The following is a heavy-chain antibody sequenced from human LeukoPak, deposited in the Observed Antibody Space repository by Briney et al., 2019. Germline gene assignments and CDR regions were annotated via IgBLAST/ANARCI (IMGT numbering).Heavy chain of an antibody. J-gene: IGHJ6*03. CDR2: ISSSSSSYI. D-gene: IGHD2-15*01. Sequence: GGSLRLSCAASGFTFSSYSMNWVRQAPGKGLEWVSSISSSSSSYIYYADSVKGRFTISRDNAKNSLYLQMNSLRAEDTAVYYCAKDGYCSGGSCYFTLPHYYYYYMDVWGKGTTVTVSS. CDR1: GFTFSSYS. CDR3: AKDGYCSGGSCYFTLPHYYYYYMDV. V-gene: IGHV3-21*01.